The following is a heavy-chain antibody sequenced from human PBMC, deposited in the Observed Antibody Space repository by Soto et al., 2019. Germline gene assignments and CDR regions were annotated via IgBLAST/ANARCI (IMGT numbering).Heavy chain of an antibody. CDR1: GFTFSSYA. V-gene: IGHV3-30-3*01. CDR2: ISYDGSNK. Sequence: LRLSCAASGFTFSSYAMHWVRQAPGKGLEWVAVISYDGSNKYYADSVKGRFTISRDNSKNTLYLQMNSLRAEDTAVYYCARDNLVLFGYSSSPAYYYGMDVWGQGTTVTVSS. CDR3: ARDNLVLFGYSSSPAYYYGMDV. D-gene: IGHD6-6*01. J-gene: IGHJ6*02.